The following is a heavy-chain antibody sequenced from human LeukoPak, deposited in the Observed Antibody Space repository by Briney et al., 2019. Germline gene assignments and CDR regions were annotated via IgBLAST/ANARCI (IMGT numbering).Heavy chain of an antibody. CDR2: ISGSGGST. CDR3: AKDPIDYDRPIP. Sequence: GGSLRLSCTASGFTFGDYAMSWIRQAPGKGLEWVSTISGSGGSTYYADSVKGRFTISRDNSKNTLYLQMNSLRAEDTAVYYCAKDPIDYDRPIPWGQGTMVTVSS. J-gene: IGHJ3*01. CDR1: GFTFGDYA. V-gene: IGHV3-23*01. D-gene: IGHD3-22*01.